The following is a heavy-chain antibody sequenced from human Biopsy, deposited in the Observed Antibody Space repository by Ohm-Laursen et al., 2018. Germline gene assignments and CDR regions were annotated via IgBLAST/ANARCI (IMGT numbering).Heavy chain of an antibody. CDR3: ARHGSQGYCTGGSCVDY. D-gene: IGHD2-15*01. V-gene: IGHV4-39*01. CDR2: IYYRGNT. CDR1: GGSISSNYYY. J-gene: IGHJ4*02. Sequence: SETLSLTCTVSGGSISSNYYYWGWIRQPPGKGLEWIGSIYYRGNTNYNPSLKSPVTISVDTSKNQFSLKLSSATAADTAVFYCARHGSQGYCTGGSCVDYWGQGALVTVSS.